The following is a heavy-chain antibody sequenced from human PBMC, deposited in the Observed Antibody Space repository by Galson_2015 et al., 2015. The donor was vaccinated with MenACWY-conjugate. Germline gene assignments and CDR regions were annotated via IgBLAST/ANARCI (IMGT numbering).Heavy chain of an antibody. J-gene: IGHJ4*02. CDR2: ISSSSGYI. D-gene: IGHD6-13*01. V-gene: IGHV3-21*01. CDR1: GFTFSSYG. CDR3: ARDQTAAAGTNDY. Sequence: SLRLSCAASGFTFSSYGMHWVRQAPGKGLEWVSSISSSSGYIYYADSVKGRFTISRDNAKNSLYLQMNSLRAEDTAVYYCARDQTAAAGTNDYWGQGTLVTVSS.